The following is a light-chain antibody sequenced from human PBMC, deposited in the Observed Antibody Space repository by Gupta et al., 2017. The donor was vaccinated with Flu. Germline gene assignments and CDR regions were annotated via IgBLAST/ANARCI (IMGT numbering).Light chain of an antibody. CDR1: SSDIGSYNY. CDR2: EVS. J-gene: IGLJ1*01. Sequence: QSALTQPPSVSGSPGQSITISCTGPSSDIGSYNYVSWYQQHPGKAPSLLIYEVSNRPSGVSIRFSGSKSGNTASLTISGLQPEDEAVYYCSSYSRSNIFKYVFGTGAKVTVL. V-gene: IGLV2-14*01. CDR3: SSYSRSNIFKYV.